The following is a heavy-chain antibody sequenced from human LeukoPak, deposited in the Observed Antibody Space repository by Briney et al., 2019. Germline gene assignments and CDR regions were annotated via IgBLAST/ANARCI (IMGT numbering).Heavy chain of an antibody. J-gene: IGHJ5*01. CDR3: ALRTESYWFDS. Sequence: ASVKVSCKASGYTFTSYDINWVRQATGQGLEWMGWMIPNSGNTDYAQKFQGRVTMTRNTSISTAYMELSSLRSEDTAVYYCALRTESYWFDSWGQGTRATVS. CDR2: MIPNSGNT. V-gene: IGHV1-8*02. CDR1: GYTFTSYD. D-gene: IGHD5-12*01.